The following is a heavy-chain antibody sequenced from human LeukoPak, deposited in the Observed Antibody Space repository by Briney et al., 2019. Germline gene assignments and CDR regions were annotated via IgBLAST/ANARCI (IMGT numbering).Heavy chain of an antibody. D-gene: IGHD1-26*01. CDR3: ARTGGSYPIDY. CDR1: GYSISSGYY. Sequence: SETLSLTCTVSGYSISSGYYWGWIRQPPGKGLGWIGSIYHSGSTYYNPSLKSRVTISVDTSKNQFSLKLSSVTAADTAVYYCARTGGSYPIDYWGQGTLVTVSS. J-gene: IGHJ4*02. V-gene: IGHV4-38-2*02. CDR2: IYHSGST.